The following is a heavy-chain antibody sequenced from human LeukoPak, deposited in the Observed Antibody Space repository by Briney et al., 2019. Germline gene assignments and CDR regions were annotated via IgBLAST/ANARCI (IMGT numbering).Heavy chain of an antibody. Sequence: PSQTLSLTCTGSGGSISSGGYYWSWIRRHPGKGLEWIGYIYYSGSTYYNPSLKSRVTISVDTSKNQFSLKLSSVTAADTAVYYCAREVEVVVVVAATPRYSDLWGRGTLVTVSS. J-gene: IGHJ2*01. CDR2: IYYSGST. D-gene: IGHD2-15*01. CDR1: GGSISSGGYY. V-gene: IGHV4-31*03. CDR3: AREVEVVVVVAATPRYSDL.